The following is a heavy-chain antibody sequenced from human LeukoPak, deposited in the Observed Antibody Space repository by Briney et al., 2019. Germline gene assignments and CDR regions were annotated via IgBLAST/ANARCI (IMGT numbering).Heavy chain of an antibody. J-gene: IGHJ4*02. V-gene: IGHV3-23*01. Sequence: PAGSLRLSCAAATFTFSTYAMSWDRQAPGKGLEWVSVIIGSGGSTYYADSVKGRFTISRDNHKNPLYLQMNSLRAEDTAVYYCARRHYDSSGYYYLGYFDYWGQGTLVTVSS. CDR2: IIGSGGST. D-gene: IGHD3-22*01. CDR1: TFTFSTYA. CDR3: ARRHYDSSGYYYLGYFDY.